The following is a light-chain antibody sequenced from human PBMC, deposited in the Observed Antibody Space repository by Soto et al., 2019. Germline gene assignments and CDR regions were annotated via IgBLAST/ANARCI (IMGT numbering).Light chain of an antibody. Sequence: EIVLTQSPGTLSLSPGARATLSCRASQSVSSSYLAWYQQKPGQAPRLLIYGASSRATGIPDRVSGSGSGTDFTLTISSLEPEDFAVYDCQQYCSSRTFGQGTKVEIK. V-gene: IGKV3-20*01. CDR1: QSVSSSY. CDR2: GAS. J-gene: IGKJ1*01. CDR3: QQYCSSRT.